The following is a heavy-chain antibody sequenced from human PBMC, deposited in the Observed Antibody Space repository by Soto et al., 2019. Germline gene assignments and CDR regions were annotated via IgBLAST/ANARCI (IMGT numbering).Heavy chain of an antibody. D-gene: IGHD1-26*01. J-gene: IGHJ6*03. Sequence: GGSLRLSCAASGFTFSSYGMHWVRQAPGKGLEWVAVISDDGSNNNYADSGKGRFTISRDNSKNTLYLQMNSLRTEDTAVKYCADSGHYYYYMDVWGKGTTVTVSS. CDR3: ADSGHYYYYMDV. CDR2: ISDDGSNN. CDR1: GFTFSSYG. V-gene: IGHV3-30*03.